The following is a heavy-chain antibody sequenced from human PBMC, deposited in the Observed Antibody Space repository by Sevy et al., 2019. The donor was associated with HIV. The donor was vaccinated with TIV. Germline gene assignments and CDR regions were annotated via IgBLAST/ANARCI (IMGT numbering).Heavy chain of an antibody. CDR3: ARTTTGYYEY. V-gene: IGHV3-48*01. J-gene: IGHJ4*02. CDR2: ISSSSSTI. Sequence: GGSLRLSCAASGFTFSSYSMNWVRQAPGKGLEWVSYISSSSSTIYYADSVKGRFTISRDNAKNSLYLQMNSLRAEDTDVYYCARTTTGYYEYWGQGTLVTVSS. D-gene: IGHD3-9*01. CDR1: GFTFSSYS.